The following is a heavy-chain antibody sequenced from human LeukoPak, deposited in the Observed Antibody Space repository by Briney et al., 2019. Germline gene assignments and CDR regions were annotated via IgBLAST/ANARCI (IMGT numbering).Heavy chain of an antibody. CDR3: ARGGGLDV. CDR1: GFTFSRYW. D-gene: IGHD3-16*01. CDR2: INHNGNVN. J-gene: IGHJ6*02. Sequence: PGGSLRLSCAASGFTFSRYWMTWVRQAPGKGLEWVASINHNGNVNYYVDSVKGRFTISRDNAKNSLYLQMSNLRAGDTAVYFCARGGGLDVWGQGATVTVSS. V-gene: IGHV3-7*03.